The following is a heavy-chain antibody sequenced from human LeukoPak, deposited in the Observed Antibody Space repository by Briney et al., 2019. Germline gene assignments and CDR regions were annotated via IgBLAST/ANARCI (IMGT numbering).Heavy chain of an antibody. CDR3: AKGAVGALKKSSFYFDY. CDR2: ISYDASNK. CDR1: GFTFSTYG. Sequence: PGGSLRLSCAAPGFTFSTYGIHWVRQAPGKGLEWVAVISYDASNKYYVDSVKGRFTISRDNSKNTVYLQMNSLRAEDTAVYYCAKGAVGALKKSSFYFDYWGQGTLVTVSS. D-gene: IGHD1-26*01. J-gene: IGHJ4*02. V-gene: IGHV3-30*18.